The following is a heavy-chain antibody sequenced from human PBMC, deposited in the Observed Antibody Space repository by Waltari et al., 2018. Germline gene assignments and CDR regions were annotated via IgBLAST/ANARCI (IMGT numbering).Heavy chain of an antibody. V-gene: IGHV1-69*02. Sequence: QVQLVQSGAEVKKPGSSVKVSCKASGGTFSSYTISWVRQAPGQGLEWMGRIIPILGIANYAQKFQGRVTITADKSTSTAYMELSSLRSEDTAVYYCAKIDYGGYFDYWGQGTLVTVSS. CDR3: AKIDYGGYFDY. CDR2: IIPILGIA. CDR1: GGTFSSYT. J-gene: IGHJ4*02. D-gene: IGHD4-17*01.